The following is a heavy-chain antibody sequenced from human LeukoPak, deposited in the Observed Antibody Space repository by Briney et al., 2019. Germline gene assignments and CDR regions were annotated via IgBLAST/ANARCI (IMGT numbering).Heavy chain of an antibody. D-gene: IGHD1-20*01. Sequence: GGPLLLYFAASGFPFSSYEMIWVRPAPGKGLEWVSYIGSSGNAIYYADSVKGRFTISRDNVKNSLFLQLNRLRAEDTAVYYCARIGYDWNLFDYWGQGTLVTVSS. V-gene: IGHV3-48*03. J-gene: IGHJ4*02. CDR1: GFPFSSYE. CDR2: IGSSGNAI. CDR3: ARIGYDWNLFDY.